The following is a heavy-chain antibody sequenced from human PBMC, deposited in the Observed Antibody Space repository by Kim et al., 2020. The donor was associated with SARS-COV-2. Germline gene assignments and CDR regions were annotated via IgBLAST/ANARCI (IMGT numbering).Heavy chain of an antibody. D-gene: IGHD3-9*01. CDR3: AREEYYDILTGYYSLDY. J-gene: IGHJ4*02. V-gene: IGHV3-11*06. Sequence: VKGRLTISRDNAKNLLYLQMDSLRAEDTAVYYCAREEYYDILTGYYSLDYWGQGTLVTVSS.